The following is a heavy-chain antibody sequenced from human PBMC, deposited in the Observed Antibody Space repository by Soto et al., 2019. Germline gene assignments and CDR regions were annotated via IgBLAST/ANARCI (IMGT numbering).Heavy chain of an antibody. D-gene: IGHD6-13*01. V-gene: IGHV3-7*01. Sequence: EVQLVESGGGLVQPGGSLRLTCTASGFTFSSSWMAWVRQGPGKGLEWVGNIKHDGSEVYYLDSVRGRFTTSRDSAWKSLYRQVTSLRAEDTAVYYCPGSQNYWFEPWGQGTLVAVSS. CDR1: GFTFSSSW. CDR3: PGSQNYWFEP. CDR2: IKHDGSEV. J-gene: IGHJ5*02.